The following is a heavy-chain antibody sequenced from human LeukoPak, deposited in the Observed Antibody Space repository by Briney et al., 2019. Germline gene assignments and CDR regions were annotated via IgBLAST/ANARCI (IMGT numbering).Heavy chain of an antibody. V-gene: IGHV3-7*01. D-gene: IGHD6-19*01. J-gene: IGHJ4*02. Sequence: PGGSLRLSCAASGFTFGSYGMSWVRQAPGKGLEWVANIKQDGSEKYYVDSVKGRFTISRDNAKNSLYLQMNSLRAEDTAVYYCARTMYSSGYFDYWGQGTLVTVSS. CDR1: GFTFGSYG. CDR2: IKQDGSEK. CDR3: ARTMYSSGYFDY.